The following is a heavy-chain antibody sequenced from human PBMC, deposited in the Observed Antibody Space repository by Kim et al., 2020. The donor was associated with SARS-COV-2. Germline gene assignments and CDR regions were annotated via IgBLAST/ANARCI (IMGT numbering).Heavy chain of an antibody. J-gene: IGHJ3*01. CDR2: SGST. D-gene: IGHD3-10*01. Sequence: SGSTYYNPSHKSRVTISVDTSKNKFSRKLSSVTAADTAVYYCARELLLGVWGQGTMVTVSS. V-gene: IGHV4-30-2*04. CDR3: ARELLLGV.